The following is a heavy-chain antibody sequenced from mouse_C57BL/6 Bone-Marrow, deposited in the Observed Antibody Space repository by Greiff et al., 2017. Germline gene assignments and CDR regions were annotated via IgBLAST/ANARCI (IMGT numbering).Heavy chain of an antibody. CDR2: IYPGSGNT. V-gene: IGHV1-66*01. CDR1: GYSFTSYY. J-gene: IGHJ4*01. CDR3: ARRILRYAMDY. Sequence: QVQLQQSGPELVKPGASVKISCKASGYSFTSYYLHWVKQRPGQGLEWIGWIYPGSGNTKYNEKFKGKATLTADTSSSTAYMQLSSLTSEDTAVYYCARRILRYAMDYWGQGTAVTVSS. D-gene: IGHD1-1*01.